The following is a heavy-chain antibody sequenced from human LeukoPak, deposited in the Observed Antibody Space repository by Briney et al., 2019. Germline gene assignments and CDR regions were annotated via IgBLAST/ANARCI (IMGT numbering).Heavy chain of an antibody. Sequence: GGSLRLSCAASGFTFSNYNVNWVRQAPGKGREGVSSIRGSSTSIYYADSVEGRLSISRAYAKNFIYLQMDSLRAEDTAVYYCARTPYCTNGICYNRYYFDFWGQGALVTVSS. V-gene: IGHV3-21*01. CDR3: ARTPYCTNGICYNRYYFDF. D-gene: IGHD2-8*01. CDR1: GFTFSNYN. J-gene: IGHJ4*02. CDR2: IRGSSTSI.